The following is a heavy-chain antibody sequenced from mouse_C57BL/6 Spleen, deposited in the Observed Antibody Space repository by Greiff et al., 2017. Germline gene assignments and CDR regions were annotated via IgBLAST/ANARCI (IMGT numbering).Heavy chain of an antibody. CDR1: GYTFTSYW. CDR2: IDPSDSYT. J-gene: IGHJ4*01. V-gene: IGHV1-69*01. D-gene: IGHD2-4*01. Sequence: VQLQQPGAELVMPGASVKLSCKASGYTFTSYWMHWVKQRPGQGLEWIGEIDPSDSYTNYNQKFKGKSTLTVDKSSSTAYMQLSSLTSEDSAVYYCARRGDYDPYYYAMDYWGQGTSVTVSS. CDR3: ARRGDYDPYYYAMDY.